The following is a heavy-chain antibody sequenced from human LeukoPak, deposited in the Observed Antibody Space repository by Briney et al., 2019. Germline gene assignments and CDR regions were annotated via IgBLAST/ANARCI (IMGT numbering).Heavy chain of an antibody. Sequence: ASVKVSCKASGYTFTSYDINWVRQATGQGLEWMGWMNPNSGNTGYAQKFQGRVTMTRNTSISTAYMELSSLRSEDTAVYYCASGRRMVQGVITLYYYFDYWGQGTLVTVSS. D-gene: IGHD3-10*01. J-gene: IGHJ4*02. CDR1: GYTFTSYD. CDR3: ASGRRMVQGVITLYYYFDY. V-gene: IGHV1-8*01. CDR2: MNPNSGNT.